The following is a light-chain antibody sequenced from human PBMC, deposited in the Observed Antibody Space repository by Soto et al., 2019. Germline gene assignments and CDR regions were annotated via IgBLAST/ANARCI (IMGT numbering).Light chain of an antibody. CDR2: GAS. J-gene: IGKJ1*01. V-gene: IGKV3-15*01. CDR1: QSVSSN. CDR3: QQYNNWPPGWT. Sequence: IVMGQPPATLSVSPGERATLSCRASQSVSSNLAWYQQKPGQAPRLLIYGASTRATGTPARFSGSGSGTEFTLTISSLQSEDFAVYYCQQYNNWPPGWTFGQGTKV.